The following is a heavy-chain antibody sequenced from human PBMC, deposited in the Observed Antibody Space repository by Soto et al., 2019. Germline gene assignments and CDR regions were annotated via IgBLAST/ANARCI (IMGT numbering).Heavy chain of an antibody. CDR3: ANGPERFYDYGDYLLEY. D-gene: IGHD4-17*01. J-gene: IGHJ4*02. CDR2: INPSGGST. V-gene: IGHV1-46*01. CDR1: GYTFTSYY. Sequence: ASVKVSCKASGYTFTSYYMHWVRQAPGQGLEWMGIINPSGGSTSYAQKFQGRVTMTRDTSTSTVYMELSSLRSEDTAVYYCANGPERFYDYGDYLLEYSGQGTLVTVSS.